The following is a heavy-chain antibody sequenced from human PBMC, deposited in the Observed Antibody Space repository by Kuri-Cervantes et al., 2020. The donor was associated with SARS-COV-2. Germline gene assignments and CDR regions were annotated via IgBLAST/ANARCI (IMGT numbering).Heavy chain of an antibody. CDR2: VSYDRDKK. CDR1: GFTFSTYS. V-gene: IGHV3-30-3*01. D-gene: IGHD1-7*01. J-gene: IGHJ5*02. CDR3: ARDPGDWNYGTGDRFDP. Sequence: GGSLRLSCAASGFTFSTYSMHWVRQAPGKGLEWVALVSYDRDKKNYADSVKGRFTISRDNAKNSLYLQMNSLRAEDTAVYYCARDPGDWNYGTGDRFDPWGQGTLVTVSS.